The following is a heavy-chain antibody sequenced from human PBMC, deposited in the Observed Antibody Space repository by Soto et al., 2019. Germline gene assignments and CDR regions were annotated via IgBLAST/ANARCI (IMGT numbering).Heavy chain of an antibody. V-gene: IGHV3-33*01. CDR3: AREPTYYDFWSGYYRGHYGMDV. D-gene: IGHD3-3*01. J-gene: IGHJ6*02. CDR1: GFTFSSYG. Sequence: AGGSLRLSCAASGFTFSSYGMHWVRQAPGKGLEWVAVIWYDGSNKYYADSVKGRFTISRDNSKNTLYLQMNSLRAEDTAVYYCAREPTYYDFWSGYYRGHYGMDVWGQGTTVTVSS. CDR2: IWYDGSNK.